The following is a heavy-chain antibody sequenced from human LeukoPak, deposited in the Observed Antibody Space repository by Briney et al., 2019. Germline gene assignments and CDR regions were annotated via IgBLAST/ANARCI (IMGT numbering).Heavy chain of an antibody. CDR2: IRSKANSYAT. D-gene: IGHD2-15*01. CDR1: GFTFSGSA. CDR3: TRHFDVVVVAATPEFDY. Sequence: GGSLRLSCAASGFTFSGSAMHWVRQASGKGLEWDGRIRSKANSYATAYAASVKGRFTISRDVSKNTAYLQMNSLKTEDTAVYYCTRHFDVVVVAATPEFDYWGQGTLVTVSS. J-gene: IGHJ4*02. V-gene: IGHV3-73*01.